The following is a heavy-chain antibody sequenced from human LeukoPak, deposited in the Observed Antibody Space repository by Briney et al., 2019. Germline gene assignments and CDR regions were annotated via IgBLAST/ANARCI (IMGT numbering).Heavy chain of an antibody. D-gene: IGHD2-15*01. V-gene: IGHV1-46*01. CDR1: GYTFTSYY. Sequence: ASVKVSCKASGYTFTSYYMHWVRQAPGQGLEWMGIINPSGGSTSYAQKFQGRVTMTRDTSTSTVYMELSSLRSEDTAVYYCARDGVGCNGGSCYPYDMDVWRKGTTVTVSS. J-gene: IGHJ6*03. CDR3: ARDGVGCNGGSCYPYDMDV. CDR2: INPSGGST.